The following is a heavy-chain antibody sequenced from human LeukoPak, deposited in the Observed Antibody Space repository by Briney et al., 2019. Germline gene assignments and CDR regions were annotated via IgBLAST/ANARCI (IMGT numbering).Heavy chain of an antibody. CDR3: ATRYYDFWSGYSSYFDY. D-gene: IGHD3-3*01. CDR1: GGSISSSSYY. J-gene: IGHJ4*02. CDR2: IYYSGST. Sequence: ETLSLTCTVSGGSISSSSYYWGWIRQPPGTGLEWIGSIYYSGSTYYNPSLKSRVTISVDTSKNQFSLKLSSVTAADTAVYYCATRYYDFWSGYSSYFDYWGQGTLVTVSS. V-gene: IGHV4-39*01.